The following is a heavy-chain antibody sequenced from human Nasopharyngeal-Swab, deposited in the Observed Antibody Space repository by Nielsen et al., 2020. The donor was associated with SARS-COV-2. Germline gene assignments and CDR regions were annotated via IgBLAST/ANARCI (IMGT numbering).Heavy chain of an antibody. J-gene: IGHJ4*02. CDR2: IWYDGSNK. Sequence: GGSLRLFCAASGFTFSSYGMHWVRQAPGKGLEWVAVIWYDGSNKYYADSVKGRFTISRDNSKSTLYLQMNSLRAEDTAVYYCARDLAYPFGEPDYWGQGTLVTVSS. V-gene: IGHV3-33*01. D-gene: IGHD3-10*01. CDR3: ARDLAYPFGEPDY. CDR1: GFTFSSYG.